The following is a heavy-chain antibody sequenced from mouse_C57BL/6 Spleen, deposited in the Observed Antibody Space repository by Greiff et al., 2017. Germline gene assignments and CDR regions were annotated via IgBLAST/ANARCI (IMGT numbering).Heavy chain of an antibody. J-gene: IGHJ4*01. CDR2: IYPRSGNT. CDR3: ARGSSGPLYAMDY. CDR1: GYTFTSYG. D-gene: IGHD3-2*02. V-gene: IGHV1-81*01. Sequence: VKLVESGAELARPGASVKLSCKASGYTFTSYGISWVKQRTGQGLEWIGEIYPRSGNTYYNEKFKGKATLTADKSSSTAYMELRSLTSEDSAVYFCARGSSGPLYAMDYWGQGTSVTVSS.